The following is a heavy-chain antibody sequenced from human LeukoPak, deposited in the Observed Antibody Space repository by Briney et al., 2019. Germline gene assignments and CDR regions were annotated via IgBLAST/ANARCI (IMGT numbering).Heavy chain of an antibody. D-gene: IGHD3-10*02. Sequence: GGSLRLSCVASGFTFSDHWMSWVRQAPGKGLEWGANIKEDGRAKFYADSVKGRFTISRDNAKNSVFLQMNSLTHDDTAVYYCARAVDVADYWGQGTLVTVSS. CDR1: GFTFSDHW. CDR3: ARAVDVADY. J-gene: IGHJ4*02. CDR2: IKEDGRAK. V-gene: IGHV3-7*01.